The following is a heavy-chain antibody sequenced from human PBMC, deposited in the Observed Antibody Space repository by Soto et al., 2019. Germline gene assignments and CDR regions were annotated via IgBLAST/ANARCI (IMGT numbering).Heavy chain of an antibody. J-gene: IGHJ4*02. D-gene: IGHD3-22*01. V-gene: IGHV3-15*07. CDR2: IKSKTDGGTT. CDR1: GFTFSNAW. Sequence: GGSLRLSCAASGFTFSNAWMNWVRQAPGKGLEWVGRIKSKTDGGTTDYAAPVKGRFTISRDDSKNTLYLQMNSLKTEDTAVYYCARDKDYYYDSSGQDYWGQGTLVTVSS. CDR3: ARDKDYYYDSSGQDY.